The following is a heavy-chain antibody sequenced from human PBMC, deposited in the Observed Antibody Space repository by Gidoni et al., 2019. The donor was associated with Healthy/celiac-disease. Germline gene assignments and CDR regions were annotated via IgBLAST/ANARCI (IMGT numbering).Heavy chain of an antibody. CDR3: ARDRKNTAIVYYYGMDV. CDR2: INSDGSST. D-gene: IGHD5-18*01. V-gene: IGHV3-74*01. J-gene: IGHJ6*02. CDR1: GFTFSSYW. Sequence: EVQLVESGGGLVQPGGSLRLSCAASGFTFSSYWMHWVRQAPGKGLVWVSRINSDGSSTSYADSVKGRFTISRDNAKNTLYLQMNSLRAEDTAVYYCARDRKNTAIVYYYGMDVWGQGTTVTVSS.